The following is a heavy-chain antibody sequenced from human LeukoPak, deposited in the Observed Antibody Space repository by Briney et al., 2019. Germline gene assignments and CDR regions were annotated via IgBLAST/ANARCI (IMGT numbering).Heavy chain of an antibody. J-gene: IGHJ4*02. V-gene: IGHV3-30*18. D-gene: IGHD5-18*01. CDR2: ISNDGSKK. Sequence: GGSLRLSCAASGFNFASNWMHWVRQAPGKGLEWVAVISNDGSKKYSADSVKGRFTISRDNSKNTIYLQMNSLRAEDTAVYYCAKDRYSYAFEYFDSWGQGTLVTVSS. CDR1: GFNFASNW. CDR3: AKDRYSYAFEYFDS.